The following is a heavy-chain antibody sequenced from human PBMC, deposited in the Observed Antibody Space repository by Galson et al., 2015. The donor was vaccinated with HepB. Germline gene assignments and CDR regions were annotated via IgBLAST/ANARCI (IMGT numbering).Heavy chain of an antibody. V-gene: IGHV3-7*03. J-gene: IGHJ4*02. CDR2: IKQDGSEK. CDR1: GFTFSSYW. D-gene: IGHD3-3*01. CDR3: ARVGAPPYYDFWSGYYTGYFDY. Sequence: LRLSCAASGFTFSSYWMSWVRQAPGKGLEWVANIKQDGSEKYYVDSVKGRFTISRDNAKNSLYLQMNSLRAEDTAVYYCARVGAPPYYDFWSGYYTGYFDYWGQGTLVTVSS.